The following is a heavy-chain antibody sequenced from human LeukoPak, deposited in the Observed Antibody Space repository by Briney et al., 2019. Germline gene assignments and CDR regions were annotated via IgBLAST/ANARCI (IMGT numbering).Heavy chain of an antibody. D-gene: IGHD6-19*01. J-gene: IGHJ4*02. CDR1: GYTFTAYY. Sequence: ASVKVSCKASGYTFTAYYMHWVRQAPGQGLEWMGWINPNSGGTNYAQKFQDRVTMTRDTSISTASMELNRLRSDDTAVYYCATSPLIEYTSGWYSFDCWVQGTMV. CDR3: ATSPLIEYTSGWYSFDC. CDR2: INPNSGGT. V-gene: IGHV1-2*02.